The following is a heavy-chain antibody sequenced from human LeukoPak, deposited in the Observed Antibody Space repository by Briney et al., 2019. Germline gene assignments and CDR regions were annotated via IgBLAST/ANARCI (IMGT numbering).Heavy chain of an antibody. CDR1: GYTFTSYY. D-gene: IGHD3-3*01. CDR3: ARTLWSGYYYDY. CDR2: INPSGGST. Sequence: GASVKVSCKASGYTFTSYYMHWVRQAPGQGLEWMGIINPSGGSTSYAQEFQGRVTMTRDTSTSTVYMELSSLRSEDTAVYYCARTLWSGYYYDYWGQGTLVTVSS. J-gene: IGHJ4*02. V-gene: IGHV1-46*01.